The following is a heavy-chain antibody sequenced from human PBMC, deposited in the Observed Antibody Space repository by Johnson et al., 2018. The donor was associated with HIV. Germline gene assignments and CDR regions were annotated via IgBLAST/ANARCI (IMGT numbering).Heavy chain of an antibody. D-gene: IGHD4-23*01. CDR1: GFKFDDNY. V-gene: IGHV3-11*04. CDR2: ISSSGGTT. Sequence: QVQLVESGGALVKPGGSLRLSCAASGFKFDDNYMAWIRQSPGKGLEWVSYISSSGGTTHNADSVKGRFAISRNNADNSLYLQMNSLRAEDTAVYYCARGGRSHYGGNFGAFDIWGQGTMVTVSS. J-gene: IGHJ3*02. CDR3: ARGGRSHYGGNFGAFDI.